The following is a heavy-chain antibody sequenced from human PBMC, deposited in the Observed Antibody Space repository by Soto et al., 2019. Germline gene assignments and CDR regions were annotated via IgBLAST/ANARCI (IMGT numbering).Heavy chain of an antibody. CDR3: ARSIAAAGTRAFDI. V-gene: IGHV4-39*01. CDR1: GGSISSSSYY. D-gene: IGHD6-13*01. CDR2: IYYSGST. Sequence: LSLTCTVSGGSISSSSYYWGWIRQPPGKGLEWIGSIYYSGSTYYNPSLKSRVTISVDTSKNQFSLKLSSVTAADTAVYYCARSIAAAGTRAFDIWGQGTMVTVSS. J-gene: IGHJ3*02.